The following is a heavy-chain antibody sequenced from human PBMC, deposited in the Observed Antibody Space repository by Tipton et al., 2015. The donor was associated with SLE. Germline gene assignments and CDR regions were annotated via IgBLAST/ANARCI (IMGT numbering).Heavy chain of an antibody. V-gene: IGHV4-30-2*01. Sequence: TLSLTCAVYGGSFSGYSWSWIRQPPGKGLEWIGNIFHSGSTYYSPSLKSRVIMSVDRFKNQFSLNLTSVTAADTAVYYCARLYPMSTFDVWGRGALVTVSS. CDR3: ARLYPMSTFDV. CDR2: IFHSGST. CDR1: GGSFSGYS. J-gene: IGHJ2*01. D-gene: IGHD2/OR15-2a*01.